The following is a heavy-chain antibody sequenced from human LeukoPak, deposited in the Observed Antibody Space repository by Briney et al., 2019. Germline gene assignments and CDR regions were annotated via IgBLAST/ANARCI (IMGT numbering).Heavy chain of an antibody. V-gene: IGHV1-58*02. D-gene: IGHD6-13*01. Sequence: SVKVSCKASGFTXTSSAMQWVRQARGQRLEWIGWIVVGSGNTNYAQKFQERVTITRDMSASTAYMELSSLRSEDTAVYYCATLPYSSSWYGTDAFDIWGQGTMVTVSS. CDR3: ATLPYSSSWYGTDAFDI. CDR2: IVVGSGNT. J-gene: IGHJ3*02. CDR1: GFTXTSSA.